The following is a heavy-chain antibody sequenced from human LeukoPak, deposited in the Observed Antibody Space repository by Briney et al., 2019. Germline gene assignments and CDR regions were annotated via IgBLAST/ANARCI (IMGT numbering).Heavy chain of an antibody. CDR2: ISGTGGAT. Sequence: GGSLRLSCAASGFTFNNYAMSWFRQGPGKGLEWVSVISGTGGATYYADSVKGRFTISRDNSKNTLFLQMNSLRAEDTAVYYCASPSDFWSPYYHFWGQGTLVAVSS. CDR1: GFTFNNYA. CDR3: ASPSDFWSPYYHF. V-gene: IGHV3-23*01. J-gene: IGHJ4*02. D-gene: IGHD3-3*01.